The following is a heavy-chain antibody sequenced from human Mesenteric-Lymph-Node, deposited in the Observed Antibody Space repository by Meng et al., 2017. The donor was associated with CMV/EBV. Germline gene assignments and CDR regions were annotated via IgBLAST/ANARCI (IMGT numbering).Heavy chain of an antibody. CDR3: AREQAPGYSSGWRYWYFDL. V-gene: IGHV4-31*02. CDR1: ISSGGYY. J-gene: IGHJ2*01. Sequence: ISSGGYYWSWIRQHPGKGLEWIGYIYYSGSTYYNPSLKSRVTISVDTSKNQFSLKLSSVTAADTAVYYCAREQAPGYSSGWRYWYFDLWGRGTPVTVSS. D-gene: IGHD6-19*01. CDR2: IYYSGST.